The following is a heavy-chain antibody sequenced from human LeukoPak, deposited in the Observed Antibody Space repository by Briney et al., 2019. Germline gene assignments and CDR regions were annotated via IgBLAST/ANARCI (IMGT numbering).Heavy chain of an antibody. CDR2: IYYSGST. D-gene: IGHD3-10*01. J-gene: IGHJ6*02. CDR3: ASRVLLWFGEEYYYYGMDV. CDR1: GGSISSSSYY. Sequence: SETLSLTCTVSGGSISSSSYYWGWIRQPPGKGLEWIGSIYYSGSTYYNPSLKSRVTISVDTSKSQFSLKLSSVTAADTAVYYCASRVLLWFGEEYYYYGMDVWGQGTTVTVSS. V-gene: IGHV4-39*01.